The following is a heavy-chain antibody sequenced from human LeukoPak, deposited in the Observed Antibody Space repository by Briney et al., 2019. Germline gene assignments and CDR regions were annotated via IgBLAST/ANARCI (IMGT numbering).Heavy chain of an antibody. J-gene: IGHJ4*02. CDR3: ARSRGSYRKDFDY. CDR1: GGSFSGYY. V-gene: IGHV4-34*01. Sequence: SETLSLTCAVYGGSFSGYYWSWIRQPPGKGLEWIGEINHSGSTNYDPSLKSRVTISVDTSKNQFSLKLSSVTAADTAAYYCARSRGSYRKDFDYWGQGTLVTVSS. D-gene: IGHD1-26*01. CDR2: INHSGST.